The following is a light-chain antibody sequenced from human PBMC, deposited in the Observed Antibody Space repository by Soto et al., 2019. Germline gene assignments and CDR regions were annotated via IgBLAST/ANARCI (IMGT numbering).Light chain of an antibody. CDR1: QSVSSN. Sequence: EIVMTQSPATLSVSPGERATLSCRASQSVSSNLAWYQQKPGQAPRLLIYGASTRATGIPARFSGSGSGTEFTLTIGSLQSEDFAVYYCQQYNNWPLTFGGGTK. V-gene: IGKV3-15*01. J-gene: IGKJ4*01. CDR3: QQYNNWPLT. CDR2: GAS.